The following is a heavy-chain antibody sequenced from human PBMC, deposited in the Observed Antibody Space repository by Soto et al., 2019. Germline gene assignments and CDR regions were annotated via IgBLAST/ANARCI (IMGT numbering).Heavy chain of an antibody. D-gene: IGHD2-2*01. CDR3: ATSYCSSTSCYHRYGMDV. J-gene: IGHJ6*02. Sequence: PGESLKISCKGSGYSFTSYWIGWVRQMPGKGLEWMGIIYPGDSDTRYSPSFQGQVTISADKSISTAYLQWSSLKASDTAMYYCATSYCSSTSCYHRYGMDVWGQGTTVTVSS. CDR2: IYPGDSDT. CDR1: GYSFTSYW. V-gene: IGHV5-51*01.